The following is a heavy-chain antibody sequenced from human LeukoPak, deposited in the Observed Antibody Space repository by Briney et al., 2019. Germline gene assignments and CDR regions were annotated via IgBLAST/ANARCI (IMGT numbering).Heavy chain of an antibody. J-gene: IGHJ5*02. CDR3: ARGLRRFDP. CDR1: GGSFSGYY. V-gene: IGHV4-34*01. Sequence: SETLSLTCAVYGGSFSGYYRSWIRQPPGKGLEWIGEINHSGSTNYNPSLKSRVTISVDTSKNQFSLKLSSVTAADTAVYYCARGLRRFDPWGQGTLVTVSS. D-gene: IGHD2-21*01. CDR2: INHSGST.